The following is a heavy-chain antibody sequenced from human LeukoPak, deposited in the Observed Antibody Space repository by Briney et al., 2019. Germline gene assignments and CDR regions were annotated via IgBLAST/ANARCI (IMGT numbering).Heavy chain of an antibody. CDR3: ARDQGYCSSTSGYRWFDP. CDR2: ISAYNGNT. D-gene: IGHD2-2*02. J-gene: IGHJ5*02. CDR1: GYTFTSYG. Sequence: AASVKVSCKASGYTFTSYGISWVRQAPGQGLEWMGWISAYNGNTNYAQKLQGRVTMTTDTSTSTAYMELRSLRSDDTAVYYCARDQGYCSSTSGYRWFDPWGQGTLVTVSS. V-gene: IGHV1-18*01.